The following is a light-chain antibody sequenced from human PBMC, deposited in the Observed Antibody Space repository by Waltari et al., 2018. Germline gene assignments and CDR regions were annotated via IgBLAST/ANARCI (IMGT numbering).Light chain of an antibody. CDR1: QGITSW. J-gene: IGKJ4*01. CDR2: AAS. Sequence: DLQMTQSPSSVSASVGDSVTIPCRARQGITSWLAWYQQKPGKAPKLLIDAASSLQSGVPSRFSGSGSGTDFTLTISSRQPEDFATYRCQQANSFALTFGGGTKGEIK. CDR3: QQANSFALT. V-gene: IGKV1-12*01.